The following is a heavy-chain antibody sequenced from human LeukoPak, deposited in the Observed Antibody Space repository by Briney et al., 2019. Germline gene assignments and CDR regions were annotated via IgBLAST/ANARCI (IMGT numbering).Heavy chain of an antibody. CDR1: GFTFDDYA. CDR3: AKDLRGYSYGRIGY. D-gene: IGHD5-18*01. CDR2: ISWNSGSI. J-gene: IGHJ4*02. V-gene: IGHV3-9*01. Sequence: PGRSLRLSCAASGFTFDDYAMHWVRQAPGKGLEWVSGISWNSGSIGYADSVKGRFTISRDNAKNSLYLQMNSLRAEDTALYYCAKDLRGYSYGRIGYWGQGTLVTVSS.